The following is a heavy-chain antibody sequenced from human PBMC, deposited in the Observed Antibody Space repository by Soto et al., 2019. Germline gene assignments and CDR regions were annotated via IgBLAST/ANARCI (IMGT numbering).Heavy chain of an antibody. D-gene: IGHD3-3*01. CDR2: IYYSGST. Sequence: QVQLQESGPGLVKPSETLSLTCTVSGGSISSYYWSWIRQPPGKGLEWIGYIYYSGSTNYNPSLKSRVTISVDTSKNQFSLKLSSVTAADTPVYYCARDILFLGYYYGMDVWGQGTTVTVSS. CDR3: ARDILFLGYYYGMDV. V-gene: IGHV4-59*01. J-gene: IGHJ6*02. CDR1: GGSISSYY.